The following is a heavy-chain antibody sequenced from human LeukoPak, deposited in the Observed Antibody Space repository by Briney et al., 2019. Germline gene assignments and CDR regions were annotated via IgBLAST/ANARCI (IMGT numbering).Heavy chain of an antibody. CDR2: ISSSSSYI. D-gene: IGHD3-22*01. CDR1: GFTFSSYS. CDR3: ANGDSSGYFDY. J-gene: IGHJ4*02. Sequence: GGSLRLSCAASGFTFSSYSMNWVRQAPGKGLEWVSSISSSSSYIYYADSVKGRFTISRDNSKNTLYLQMNSLRAEDTAVYYCANGDSSGYFDYWGQGTLVTVSS. V-gene: IGHV3-21*04.